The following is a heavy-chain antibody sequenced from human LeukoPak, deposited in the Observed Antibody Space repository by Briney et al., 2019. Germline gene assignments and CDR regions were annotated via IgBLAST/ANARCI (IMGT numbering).Heavy chain of an antibody. CDR1: GASIRSYF. CDR2: VYDNDSS. V-gene: IGHV4-59*01. CDR3: AIGLVLATDDAFDI. D-gene: IGHD5-12*01. Sequence: SETLSLTCSVSGASIRSYFWSWIRQSPGKGLEWIGYVYDNDSSNFNPSLESRVTILVDRSKSQFSLKLRSVTAADTAVYYCAIGLVLATDDAFDIWGPGTMVTVSS. J-gene: IGHJ3*02.